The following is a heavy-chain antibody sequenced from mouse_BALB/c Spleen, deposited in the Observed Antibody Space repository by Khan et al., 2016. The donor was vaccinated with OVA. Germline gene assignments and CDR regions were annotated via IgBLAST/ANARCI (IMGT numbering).Heavy chain of an antibody. V-gene: IGHV5-6-4*01. D-gene: IGHD1-1*01. CDR2: ITSGGSYT. Sequence: EVELVESGGGLVKPGGSLRLSCEASGFTFSSYSMSWVRQTPEKRLEWVATITSGGSYTYYPDSVQGRFTISRDNAKNTLDLQMSSLKSEDTAIYYCTRDRNYYGSSFYFDYWGQGTTLTVSS. CDR1: GFTFSSYS. CDR3: TRDRNYYGSSFYFDY. J-gene: IGHJ2*01.